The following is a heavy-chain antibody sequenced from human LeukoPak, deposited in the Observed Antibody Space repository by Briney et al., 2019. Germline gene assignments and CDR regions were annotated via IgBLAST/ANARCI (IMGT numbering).Heavy chain of an antibody. V-gene: IGHV1-2*02. CDR3: ARGEGYCSSTSCRGWFDP. CDR2: INPNSGGT. Sequence: ASVKVSCKASGYTFTGYYMHWVRQAPGQGLEWMGWINPNSGGTNYAQKFQGRVTMTRDTSISTAYMELSRLRSDDTAVYYCARGEGYCSSTSCRGWFDPWGRGTLVTVSS. J-gene: IGHJ5*02. D-gene: IGHD2-2*01. CDR1: GYTFTGYY.